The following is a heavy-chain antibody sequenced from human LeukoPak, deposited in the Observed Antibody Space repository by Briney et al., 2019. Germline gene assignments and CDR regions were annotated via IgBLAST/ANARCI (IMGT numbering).Heavy chain of an antibody. CDR3: ARDPVAKGYFDL. CDR1: GFTFSSNS. Sequence: GGSLRLSCAASGFTFSSNSMNWVRQAQGKGLEWVSSISSSSTYIYYADSVKGRFTISRDNAKNSLYLQVNSLRAEGTAVYFCARDPVAKGYFDLWGRGTLVSVSS. CDR2: ISSSSTYI. J-gene: IGHJ2*01. D-gene: IGHD2-15*01. V-gene: IGHV3-21*01.